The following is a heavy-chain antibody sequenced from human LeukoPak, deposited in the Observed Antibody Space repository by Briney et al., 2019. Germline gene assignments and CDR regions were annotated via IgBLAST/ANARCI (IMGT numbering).Heavy chain of an antibody. CDR2: ISSSSSYI. J-gene: IGHJ4*02. CDR1: GFTFSSYE. Sequence: PGGSLRLSCAASGFTFSSYEMNWVRQAPGKGLEWVSSISSSSSYIYYADSVKGRFTISRDNAKNSLYLQMNSLRAEDTAVYYCARAYPPGYSSGWYFDYWRQGTLVTVSS. CDR3: ARAYPPGYSSGWYFDY. V-gene: IGHV3-21*01. D-gene: IGHD6-19*01.